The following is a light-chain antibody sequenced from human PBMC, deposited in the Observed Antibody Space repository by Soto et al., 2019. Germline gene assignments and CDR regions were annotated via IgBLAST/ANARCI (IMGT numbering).Light chain of an antibody. CDR1: QRISNS. CDR2: AAS. J-gene: IGKJ2*01. CDR3: QQSYSSPQMYT. Sequence: DLQMTQSPSSLSASVGDRVTITYRASQRISNSLNWYQQKPGKAPDLLIYAASNLQSGVPSRFSGSGSGTDFTLTISSLQPEDFATYYCQQSYSSPQMYTFGQGTKLEIK. V-gene: IGKV1-39*01.